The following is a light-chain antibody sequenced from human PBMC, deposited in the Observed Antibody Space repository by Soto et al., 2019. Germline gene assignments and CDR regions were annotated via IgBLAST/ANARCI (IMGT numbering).Light chain of an antibody. J-gene: IGKJ2*01. CDR2: GTS. CDR3: QQYGSSVYT. Sequence: ENVLTQSPGTLYLSPGERATLSCRASQSVDRTYLAWYQHKPGQTPRLLLYGTSTRATGIPDRFSGSGSGTDFTLVINGLELEDFEVYYWQQYGSSVYTFGQGIKLE. CDR1: QSVDRTY. V-gene: IGKV3-20*01.